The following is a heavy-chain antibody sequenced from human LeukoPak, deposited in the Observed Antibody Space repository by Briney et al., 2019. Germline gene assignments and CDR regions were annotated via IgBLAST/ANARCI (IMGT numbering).Heavy chain of an antibody. CDR2: ISRDGGAT. CDR1: GFTFYEYA. V-gene: IGHV3-43*02. CDR3: EKEVYSSSYLRAWYYSSGIDV. J-gene: IGHJ6*02. D-gene: IGHD6-6*01. Sequence: GGSLRLSCAASGFTFYEYAMHWVRQAPGKGLEWVSLISRDGGATYYAHSVKGRFTISRDNSKNSLYLQMNSLRTEDTALYYCEKEVYSSSYLRAWYYSSGIDVWGQGATVTVSS.